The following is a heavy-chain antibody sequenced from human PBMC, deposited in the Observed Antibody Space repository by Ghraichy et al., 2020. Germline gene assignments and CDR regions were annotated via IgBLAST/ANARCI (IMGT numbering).Heavy chain of an antibody. Sequence: GGSLRLSCAASGFTFSSYSMNWVRQAPGKGLEWFSDISSSSSTIYYADSVKGRFTISRDNAKNSLYLQMNSLRDEDTAVYYCARDQGGSSWYGGYYYYGMDVWGQGTTVTVSS. CDR3: ARDQGGSSWYGGYYYYGMDV. V-gene: IGHV3-48*02. D-gene: IGHD6-13*01. CDR1: GFTFSSYS. CDR2: ISSSSSTI. J-gene: IGHJ6*02.